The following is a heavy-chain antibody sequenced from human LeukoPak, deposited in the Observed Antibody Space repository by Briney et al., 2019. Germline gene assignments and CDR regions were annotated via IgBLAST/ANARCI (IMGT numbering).Heavy chain of an antibody. CDR1: GFTFSSYA. V-gene: IGHV3-30*09. J-gene: IGHJ4*02. D-gene: IGHD6-13*01. CDR3: ARVGVAAAFAIDY. CDR2: ISYDGSSK. Sequence: GGSLRLSCTASGFTFSSYAMHWVRQAPGKGLEWVAVISYDGSSKYYADSVKGRFAVSRDNSKNTLYLQMNSLRAEDTAVYYCARVGVAAAFAIDYWGQGTLVTVSS.